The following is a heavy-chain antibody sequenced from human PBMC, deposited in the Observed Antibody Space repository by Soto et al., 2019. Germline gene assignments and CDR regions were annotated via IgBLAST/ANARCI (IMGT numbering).Heavy chain of an antibody. D-gene: IGHD3-3*01. CDR1: GYTFTGYY. Sequence: ASVKVSCKASGYTFTGYYMHWVRQAPGQGLEWMGWINPNSGGTNYAQKFQGLVTMTRDTSISTAYMELSRLRSDDTAVYYCARAGLGIFGVVPTTTYGMDVWGQGTTVTVSS. J-gene: IGHJ6*02. CDR3: ARAGLGIFGVVPTTTYGMDV. CDR2: INPNSGGT. V-gene: IGHV1-2*04.